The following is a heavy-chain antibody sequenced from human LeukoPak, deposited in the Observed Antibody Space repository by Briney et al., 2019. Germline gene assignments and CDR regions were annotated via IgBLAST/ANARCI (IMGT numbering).Heavy chain of an antibody. V-gene: IGHV3-74*01. CDR1: GFTFSRYW. J-gene: IGHJ4*02. D-gene: IGHD3-22*01. Sequence: PGRSLRLSCAASGFTFSRYWMHWVRQAPGKGLVWVSRINSDGSSTTYADSVKGRFTISRDNAKNTLYLQMNSLRAEDTAVYYCARDQGGYYDSSADFDYWGQGTLVTVSS. CDR3: ARDQGGYYDSSADFDY. CDR2: INSDGSST.